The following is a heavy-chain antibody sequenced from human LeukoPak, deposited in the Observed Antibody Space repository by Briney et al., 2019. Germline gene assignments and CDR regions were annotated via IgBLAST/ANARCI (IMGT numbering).Heavy chain of an antibody. J-gene: IGHJ6*02. V-gene: IGHV4-34*01. D-gene: IGHD6-19*01. CDR1: GGSFSGYY. Sequence: SQTLSLTCAVYGGSFSGYYWSWIRQPPGKGLEWIGEINHSGSTNYNPSLKSRVTISVDTSKNQFSLKLSSVTAADTAVYYCAGDIAVAANDLNYYYYGMDVWGQGTTVTVSS. CDR3: AGDIAVAANDLNYYYYGMDV. CDR2: INHSGST.